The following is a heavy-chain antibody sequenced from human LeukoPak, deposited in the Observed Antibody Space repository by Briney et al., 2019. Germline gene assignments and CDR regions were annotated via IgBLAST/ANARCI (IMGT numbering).Heavy chain of an antibody. Sequence: ASVKVSCKASGGTFSSYPISWGRQAPGQGLEWMGGMIPMFDTADFAQKFQGRVTITADTSTSTAYMELRSLRSDDTAVYYCARGFPPRRQYDSSGYYSYYFDYWGQGTLVTVSS. V-gene: IGHV1-69*06. CDR1: GGTFSSYP. D-gene: IGHD3-22*01. CDR2: MIPMFDTA. J-gene: IGHJ4*02. CDR3: ARGFPPRRQYDSSGYYSYYFDY.